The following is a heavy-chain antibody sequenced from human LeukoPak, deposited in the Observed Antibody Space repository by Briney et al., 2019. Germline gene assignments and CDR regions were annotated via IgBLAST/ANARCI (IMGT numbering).Heavy chain of an antibody. CDR1: GGSISSGGYY. V-gene: IGHV4-31*03. CDR2: IYCSGST. CDR3: ARDLSYGRYFDY. Sequence: SQTLSLTCTVSGGSISSGGYYWSWIRQHPGTGLEWIGYIYCSGSTYYNPSLKSRVTISVDTSKNQFSLKLSSVTAADTAVYYCARDLSYGRYFDYWGQGTLVTVSS. J-gene: IGHJ4*02. D-gene: IGHD3-10*01.